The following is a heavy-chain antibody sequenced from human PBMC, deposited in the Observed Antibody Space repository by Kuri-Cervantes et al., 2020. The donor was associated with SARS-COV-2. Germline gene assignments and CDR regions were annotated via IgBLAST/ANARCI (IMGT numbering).Heavy chain of an antibody. CDR3: AREYVYDTTGYFYWYFDL. J-gene: IGHJ2*01. Sequence: GESLKISCEVPGFTFISHAMHWVRQAPGKGLEWVAVISSDGGNKYYADSVRGRFTISRDNSKNTLYLRLNTLRAEDTSVYHCAREYVYDTTGYFYWYFDLWGRGTLVTVSS. V-gene: IGHV3-30-3*01. CDR1: GFTFISHA. D-gene: IGHD3-22*01. CDR2: ISSDGGNK.